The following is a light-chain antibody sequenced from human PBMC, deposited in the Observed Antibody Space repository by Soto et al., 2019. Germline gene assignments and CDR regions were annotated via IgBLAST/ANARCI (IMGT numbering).Light chain of an antibody. V-gene: IGKV1-39*01. Sequence: DIQMTQSPSSLSASVGDRVTITCRASQTISSYLNWHQQKPGKAPKVLIYGASSLQSGVPSRFSGSGSGTDFTLTISSLQPEDFATYYCQQSYSTPWTFGQGTKVEIK. CDR2: GAS. CDR3: QQSYSTPWT. CDR1: QTISSY. J-gene: IGKJ1*01.